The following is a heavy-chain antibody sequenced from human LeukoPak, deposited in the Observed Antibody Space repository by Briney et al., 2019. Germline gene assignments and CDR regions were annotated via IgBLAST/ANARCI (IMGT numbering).Heavy chain of an antibody. CDR1: GGSISGYY. V-gene: IGHV4-4*07. J-gene: IGHJ5*02. Sequence: SETLSLTCTVSGGSISGYYWSWIRQPAGKGLEWIGRIHSSGSTNYNPSLKSRVTMSVDTSKNQFSLNLSSVTAADTAVYYCAREPSTVSWVDPWGQGTLVTVSS. CDR2: IHSSGST. CDR3: AREPSTVSWVDP. D-gene: IGHD2-8*02.